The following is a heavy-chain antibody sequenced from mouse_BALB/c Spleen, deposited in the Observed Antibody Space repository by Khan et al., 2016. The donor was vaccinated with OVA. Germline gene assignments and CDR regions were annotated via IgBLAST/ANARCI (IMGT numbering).Heavy chain of an antibody. CDR3: AREFHDHGSRGALDY. CDR1: GYTFTSYS. Sequence: QVQLQQSGAELARPGASVKMSCKASGYTFTSYSMHWIQQRPGQGLEWIGNINPSNGYTNHTQKFRDKATLTADTSSSTAYMQLSSLTSEDSPVYYCAREFHDHGSRGALDYWGQGTSGTVST. V-gene: IGHV1-4*01. D-gene: IGHD1-1*01. J-gene: IGHJ4*01. CDR2: INPSNGYT.